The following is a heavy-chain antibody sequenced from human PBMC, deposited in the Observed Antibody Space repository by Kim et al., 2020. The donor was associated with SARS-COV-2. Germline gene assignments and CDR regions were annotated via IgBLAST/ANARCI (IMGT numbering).Heavy chain of an antibody. CDR3: ARGYGMDV. V-gene: IGHV3-11*05. CDR2: SSYT. J-gene: IGHJ6*02. Sequence: SSYTNYADSVKGRFTISRDNAKNSLYLQMNSLRAEDTAVYYCARGYGMDVWGQGTTVTVSS.